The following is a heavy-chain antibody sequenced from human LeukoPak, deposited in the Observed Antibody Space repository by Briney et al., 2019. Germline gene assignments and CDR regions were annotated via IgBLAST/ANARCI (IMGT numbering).Heavy chain of an antibody. CDR3: ARARGDYYDSSGYYSAFDY. J-gene: IGHJ4*02. Sequence: PSETLSLTCAVYGGSFSGYYWSWIRQPPGKGLEWIGEINHSGSTNYNPSLKSRLTISEDTSKNQFSLKLSSVTAADTAVYYCARARGDYYDSSGYYSAFDYWGQGTLVTVSS. CDR2: INHSGST. CDR1: GGSFSGYY. D-gene: IGHD3-22*01. V-gene: IGHV4-34*01.